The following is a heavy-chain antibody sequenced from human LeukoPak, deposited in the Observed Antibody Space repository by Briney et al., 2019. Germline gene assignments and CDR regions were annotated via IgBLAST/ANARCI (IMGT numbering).Heavy chain of an antibody. CDR2: IYTSGST. CDR1: GGSISSYY. CDR3: ARAFYGGNSGVNDAFDI. J-gene: IGHJ3*02. D-gene: IGHD4-23*01. V-gene: IGHV4-4*07. Sequence: SETLSLTCSVFGGSISSYYWSWIRQPAGKGLEWIGRIYTSGSTNYNPSLKSRVTMSVDTSKNQFSLKLSSVTAADTAVYYCARAFYGGNSGVNDAFDIWGQGTMVTVSS.